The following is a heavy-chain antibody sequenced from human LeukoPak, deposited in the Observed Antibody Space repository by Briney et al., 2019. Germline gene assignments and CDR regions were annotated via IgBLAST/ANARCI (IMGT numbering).Heavy chain of an antibody. J-gene: IGHJ4*02. CDR3: ARDLGLRYFDY. CDR2: ISHDGSNK. D-gene: IGHD3-9*01. V-gene: IGHV3-30-3*01. Sequence: GGSLRLSCAASEFTFSTYAMHWVRQAPGKGLEWVAVISHDGSNKYYADSVKGRFTISRDNSKNTLYLQMNSLRAEDTAVYFCARDLGLRYFDYWGQGILVTVSS. CDR1: EFTFSTYA.